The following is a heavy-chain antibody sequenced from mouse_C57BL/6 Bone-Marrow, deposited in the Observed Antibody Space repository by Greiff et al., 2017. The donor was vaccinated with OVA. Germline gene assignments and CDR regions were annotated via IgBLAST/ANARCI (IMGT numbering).Heavy chain of an antibody. CDR1: GYTFTDYE. CDR2: IDPETGGT. Sequence: LVESGAELVRPGASVTLSCKASGYTFTDYEMHWVKQTPVHGLEWIGAIDPETGGTAYNQKFKGKAILTADKSSSTAYMELRSLTSEDSAVYYCTRDGYYWGQGTTLTVSS. CDR3: TRDGYY. V-gene: IGHV1-15*01. J-gene: IGHJ2*01. D-gene: IGHD2-3*01.